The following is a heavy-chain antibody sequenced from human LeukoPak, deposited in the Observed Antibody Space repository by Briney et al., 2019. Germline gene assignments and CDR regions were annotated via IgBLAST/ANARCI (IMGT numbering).Heavy chain of an antibody. J-gene: IGHJ3*02. Sequence: SDTLSLTCAVSGYSISSSNWWGWIRQPPGKGLGWIGYMYYTGSTYYNPSLKSRVTMSEDTSKNHFSLKLSSVTAVDTAVYYCARTRAARFAFDIWGQGTMVTVSS. CDR3: ARTRAARFAFDI. CDR2: MYYTGST. D-gene: IGHD6-25*01. CDR1: GYSISSSNW. V-gene: IGHV4-28*01.